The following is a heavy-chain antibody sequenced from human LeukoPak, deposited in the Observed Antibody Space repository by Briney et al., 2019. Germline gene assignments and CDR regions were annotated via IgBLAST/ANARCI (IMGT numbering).Heavy chain of an antibody. Sequence: PSETLSLTCTVSGGSISSGGYYWGWIRQPPGKGLEWIGSIYYSGSTYYNPSLKSRVTISVDTSKNQFSLKLSSVTAADTAVYYCARDPSSTSSIYYYYYGMDVWGQGTTVTVSS. CDR2: IYYSGST. CDR3: ARDPSSTSSIYYYYYGMDV. J-gene: IGHJ6*02. D-gene: IGHD2-2*01. V-gene: IGHV4-39*07. CDR1: GGSISSGGYY.